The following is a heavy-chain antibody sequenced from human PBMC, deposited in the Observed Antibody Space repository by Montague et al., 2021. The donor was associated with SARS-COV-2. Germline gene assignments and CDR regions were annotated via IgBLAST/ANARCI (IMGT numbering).Heavy chain of an antibody. CDR2: IYYSGST. D-gene: IGHD6-13*01. Sequence: SETLSLTCTVSGGSISSSSYFWGWIRQPPGKGLEWIGSIYYSGSTYYNPSLKSRVTISVDTSKNQFSLKLSSVTAADTAEYYCARAFIAAAGTTSFDYWGQGTLVTVSS. CDR3: ARAFIAAAGTTSFDY. J-gene: IGHJ4*02. V-gene: IGHV4-39*01. CDR1: GGSISSSSYF.